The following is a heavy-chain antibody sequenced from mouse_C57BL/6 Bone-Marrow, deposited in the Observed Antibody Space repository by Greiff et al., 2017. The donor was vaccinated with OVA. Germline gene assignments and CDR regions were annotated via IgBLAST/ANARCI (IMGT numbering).Heavy chain of an antibody. Sequence: QVQLQQSGAELARPGASVKMSCKASGYTFTSYTMHWVKQRPGQGLEWIGYINPSSGYTKYNQKFKDKATLTADTSSSTAYMQLSSLTSEDSAVYDCARWGFTTVVAKRYYYAMDYWGQGTSVTVAS. J-gene: IGHJ4*01. D-gene: IGHD1-1*01. CDR3: ARWGFTTVVAKRYYYAMDY. CDR2: INPSSGYT. CDR1: GYTFTSYT. V-gene: IGHV1-4*01.